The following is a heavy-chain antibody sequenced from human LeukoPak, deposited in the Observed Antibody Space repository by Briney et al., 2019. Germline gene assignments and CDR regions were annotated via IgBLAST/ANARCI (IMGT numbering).Heavy chain of an antibody. V-gene: IGHV5-51*01. Sequence: GESLKISCQASGYSFTTYWIAWVRQLPGKGLEWMGCVYPGDSDITYSPAFQGQVTVSADRSTNTAYLQLNSLKASDTAMYYCARQRDYGDDIYSRYFDYWGQGVLVTVSS. CDR2: VYPGDSDI. CDR3: ARQRDYGDDIYSRYFDY. D-gene: IGHD4-17*01. CDR1: GYSFTTYW. J-gene: IGHJ4*02.